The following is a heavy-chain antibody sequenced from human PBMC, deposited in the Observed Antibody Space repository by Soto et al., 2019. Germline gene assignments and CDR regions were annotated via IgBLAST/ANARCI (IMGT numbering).Heavy chain of an antibody. J-gene: IGHJ4*02. D-gene: IGHD3-3*01. Sequence: EVQLVESGGGWVQRGGSLRISWPPPGFFLSSTWMSWVRQLQGKGLEWGANIKQDGSEMYYVDSVKGRFIISRDNAKNSLYLQMNGLSADDTAVYYCARDGTPPFEVDIMGFDSWGQGSQVTVSS. CDR3: ARDGTPPFEVDIMGFDS. V-gene: IGHV3-7*01. CDR2: IKQDGSEM. CDR1: GFFLSSTW.